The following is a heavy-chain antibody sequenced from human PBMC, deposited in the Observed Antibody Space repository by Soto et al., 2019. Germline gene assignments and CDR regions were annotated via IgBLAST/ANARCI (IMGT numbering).Heavy chain of an antibody. Sequence: GGSLRLSCAASGFTFSSYGMHWFRQAPGKGLEWVAVIWYDGSNKYYADSVKGRFTISRDNSKNTLYLQMNSLRAEDTAVYYCARDIVLVPAAIQNYYYYGMDVWGQGTTVTVSS. J-gene: IGHJ6*02. CDR2: IWYDGSNK. V-gene: IGHV3-33*01. D-gene: IGHD2-2*01. CDR1: GFTFSSYG. CDR3: ARDIVLVPAAIQNYYYYGMDV.